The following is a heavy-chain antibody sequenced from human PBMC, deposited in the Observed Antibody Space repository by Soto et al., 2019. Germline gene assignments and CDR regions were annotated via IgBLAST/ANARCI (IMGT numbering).Heavy chain of an antibody. Sequence: PGGSLRLSCAASGFTFSSYEMNWVRQAPGKGLEWVSYISSSGSTIYYADSVKGRFTISRDNAKNSLYLQMNSLRAEDTAVYYCADYGDSYGMDVWGQGTTVTVSS. J-gene: IGHJ6*02. V-gene: IGHV3-48*03. CDR3: ADYGDSYGMDV. D-gene: IGHD4-17*01. CDR2: ISSSGSTI. CDR1: GFTFSSYE.